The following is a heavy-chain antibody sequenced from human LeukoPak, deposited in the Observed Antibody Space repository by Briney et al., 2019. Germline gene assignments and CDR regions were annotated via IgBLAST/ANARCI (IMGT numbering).Heavy chain of an antibody. CDR2: IYYSGST. V-gene: IGHV4-59*08. CDR3: ARHQLAYSSGWYFNN. CDR1: GGSISSYY. J-gene: IGHJ4*02. Sequence: SETLSLTCTVSGGSISSYYWSWIRQPPGKGLEWIGYIYYSGSTNYNPSLKSRVTISVDTSKNQFSLKLSSVTAADTAVYYCARHQLAYSSGWYFNNWGQGTLVTVSS. D-gene: IGHD6-19*01.